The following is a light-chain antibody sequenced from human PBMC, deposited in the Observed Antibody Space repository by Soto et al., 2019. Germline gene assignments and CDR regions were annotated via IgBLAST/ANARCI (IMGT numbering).Light chain of an antibody. J-gene: IGLJ1*01. V-gene: IGLV7-46*01. CDR2: DTT. CDR1: TGAVTNGHY. Sequence: QAVVTQEPSLPVSPGGTVTLTCCSSTGAVTNGHYPYWFQQKPGQAPRTLIYDTTNRHSWTPARFSGSLLGGKAALTLSGAQPEDEAEYYGLLSSNGTYVLGEGTKVTVL. CDR3: LLSSNGTYV.